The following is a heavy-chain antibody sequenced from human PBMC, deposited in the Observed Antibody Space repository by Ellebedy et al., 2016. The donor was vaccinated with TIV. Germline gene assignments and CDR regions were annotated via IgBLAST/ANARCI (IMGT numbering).Heavy chain of an antibody. D-gene: IGHD3-3*01. CDR3: AKATDDFWSGSPNYYFDS. CDR1: GFTFSSYA. J-gene: IGHJ4*02. CDR2: ISGSGVST. V-gene: IGHV3-23*01. Sequence: GESLKISXAASGFTFSSYAMSWVRQAPGKGLEWVSTISGSGVSTYYADSVKGRFTISRDNSKNTLYLQMNSLRAEDTAVYYCAKATDDFWSGSPNYYFDSWGQGTLVTVSS.